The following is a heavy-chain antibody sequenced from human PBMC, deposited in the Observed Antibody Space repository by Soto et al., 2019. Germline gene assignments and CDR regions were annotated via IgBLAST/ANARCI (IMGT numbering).Heavy chain of an antibody. CDR2: INPNSGGT. Sequence: ASVKVSCKVSGYTLTELSMHWVRQAPGQGLEWMGWINPNSGGTNYAQKFQGRVTMTRDTSISTAYMELSRLRSDDTAVYYCARLVGRYDFWSGYYYGMDVWGQGTTVTV. D-gene: IGHD3-3*01. CDR1: GYTLTELS. J-gene: IGHJ6*02. V-gene: IGHV1-2*02. CDR3: ARLVGRYDFWSGYYYGMDV.